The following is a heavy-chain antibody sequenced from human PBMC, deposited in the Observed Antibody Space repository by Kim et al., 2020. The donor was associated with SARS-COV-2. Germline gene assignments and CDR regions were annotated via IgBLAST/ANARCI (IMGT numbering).Heavy chain of an antibody. CDR1: GGSISSYY. D-gene: IGHD3-3*01. V-gene: IGHV4-59*13. CDR2: IYYSGST. Sequence: SETLSLTCTVSGGSISSYYWSWIRQPPGKGLEWIGYIYYSGSTNYNPSLKSRVTISVDTSKNQFSLKLSSVTAADTAVYYCARDRIDFWSGYGWFDPWGQGTLVTVSS. J-gene: IGHJ5*02. CDR3: ARDRIDFWSGYGWFDP.